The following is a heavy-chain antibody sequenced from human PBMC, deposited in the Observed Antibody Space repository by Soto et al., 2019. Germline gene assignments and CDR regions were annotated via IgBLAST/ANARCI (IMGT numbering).Heavy chain of an antibody. J-gene: IGHJ4*02. CDR3: VRKAYIGYGHAIDY. V-gene: IGHV4-59*01. CDR1: GVPISTYY. CDR2: NYHSGTT. D-gene: IGHD5-12*01. Sequence: SETLSLTCAVSGVPISTYYWSWIRQPPGKGLEWIGYNYHSGTTNYNPSLKSRVTISVDTSKNQFSLRLTSVTAADTAIYYCVRKAYIGYGHAIDYWGQGTLVTVSS.